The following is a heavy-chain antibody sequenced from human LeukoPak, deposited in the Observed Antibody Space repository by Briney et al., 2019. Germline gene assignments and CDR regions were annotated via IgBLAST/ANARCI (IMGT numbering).Heavy chain of an antibody. CDR1: GGSISSYY. D-gene: IGHD2-15*01. CDR2: IYYSGST. CDR3: ARQRGGYCSGGSCYWASEDWFDP. Sequence: SVTLSLTCTVSGGSISSYYWSWIRQPPGKGLEWIGYIYYSGSTNYNPSLKSRVTISVDTSKNQFSLKLSSVTAADTAVYYCARQRGGYCSGGSCYWASEDWFDPWGQGTLVTVSS. J-gene: IGHJ5*02. V-gene: IGHV4-59*08.